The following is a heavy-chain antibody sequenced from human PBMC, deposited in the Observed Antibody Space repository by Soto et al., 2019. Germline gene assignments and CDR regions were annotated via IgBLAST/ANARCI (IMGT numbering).Heavy chain of an antibody. Sequence: QVQLVESGGGVVQPGRSLRLSCAASGSPLSSYGMHWVRQAPGKGLEWVAHISYDGSNKHYTDSVKGRFTISRDNSKNMLYLQMSSLRAEDTAVYYCAGGQYYFDYCGQGTRVSVSS. CDR1: GSPLSSYG. J-gene: IGHJ4*02. CDR3: AGGQYYFDY. CDR2: ISYDGSNK. V-gene: IGHV3-30*03. D-gene: IGHD2-15*01.